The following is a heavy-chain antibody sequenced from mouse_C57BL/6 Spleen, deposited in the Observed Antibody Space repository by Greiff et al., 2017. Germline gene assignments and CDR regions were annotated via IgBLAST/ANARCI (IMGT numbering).Heavy chain of an antibody. D-gene: IGHD2-13*01. Sequence: VTLMESGPGLVQPSQSLSITCTVSGFSLTSYGVHWVRQSPGKGLEWLGVIWSGGSTDYNAAFISRLSISKDNSKSQVFFKMNRLQADDTAIYYCASSMVPSAMDYWGQGTSVTVSS. J-gene: IGHJ4*01. CDR2: IWSGGST. CDR1: GFSLTSYG. V-gene: IGHV2-2*01. CDR3: ASSMVPSAMDY.